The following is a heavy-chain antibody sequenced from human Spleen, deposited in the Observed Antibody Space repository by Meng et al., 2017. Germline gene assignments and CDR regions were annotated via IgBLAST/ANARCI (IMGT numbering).Heavy chain of an antibody. J-gene: IGHJ4*02. V-gene: IGHV4-34*04. CDR2: INHSGNT. CDR3: ARGPTTMAHDFDY. D-gene: IGHD4-11*01. Sequence: SQTLSLTCAVYGGSFSGYYWNWIRQPPGKGLEWIVEINHSGNTNDNPSLESRATISVDTSQNNLSLKLSSVTAADSAVYYCARGPTTMAHDFDYWGQGTLVTVSS. CDR1: GGSFSGYY.